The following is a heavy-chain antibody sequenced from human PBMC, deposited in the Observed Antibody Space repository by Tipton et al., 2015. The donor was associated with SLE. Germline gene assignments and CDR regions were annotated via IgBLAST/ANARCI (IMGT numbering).Heavy chain of an antibody. D-gene: IGHD6-19*01. J-gene: IGHJ4*02. CDR2: IYYSGST. Sequence: TLSLTCTVSGGSISSSSYYWGWIRQPPGKGLEWIGSIYYSGSTYYNPSLKSRVTISKDTSKNQFSLKLSSVTAADTAVYYCARQGGGWYSYWGQGTLVTVSS. V-gene: IGHV4-39*01. CDR3: ARQGGGWYSY. CDR1: GGSISSSSYY.